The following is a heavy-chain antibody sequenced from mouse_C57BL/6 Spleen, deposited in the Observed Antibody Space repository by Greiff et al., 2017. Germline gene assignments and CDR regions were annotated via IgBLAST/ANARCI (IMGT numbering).Heavy chain of an antibody. CDR2: IDPETGGT. Sequence: QVQLQQSGAELVRPGASVTLSCKASGYTFTDYEMHWVKQTPVHGLEWIGAIDPETGGTAYNQKFKGKAILTADKSSSTAYMELRSLTSEDSAVYDCTRSGLDYAMDYWGQGTSVTVSS. V-gene: IGHV1-15*01. CDR1: GYTFTDYE. J-gene: IGHJ4*01. D-gene: IGHD3-1*01. CDR3: TRSGLDYAMDY.